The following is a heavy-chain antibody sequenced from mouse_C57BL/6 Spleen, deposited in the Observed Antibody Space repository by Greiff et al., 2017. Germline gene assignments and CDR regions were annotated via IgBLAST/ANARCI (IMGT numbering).Heavy chain of an antibody. Sequence: EVQLVESGGDLVKPGGSLKLSCAASGFTFSSYGMSWVRQTPDTRLEWVATISSGGSYTYYPASVKGRFTISRDNAKNTLYLQMSSLKSEDTAMYYCARSDYDYDYFDYWGQGTTLTVSS. CDR1: GFTFSSYG. D-gene: IGHD2-4*01. V-gene: IGHV5-6*01. CDR2: ISSGGSYT. J-gene: IGHJ2*01. CDR3: ARSDYDYDYFDY.